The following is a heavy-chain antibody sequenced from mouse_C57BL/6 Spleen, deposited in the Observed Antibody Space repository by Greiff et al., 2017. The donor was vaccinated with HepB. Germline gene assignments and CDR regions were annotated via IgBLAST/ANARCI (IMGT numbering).Heavy chain of an antibody. J-gene: IGHJ2*01. D-gene: IGHD2-5*01. V-gene: IGHV5-17*01. CDR2: ISSGSSTI. CDR1: GFTFSDYG. CDR3: ARTHYSNYEDYFDY. Sequence: EVQLVESGGGLVKPGGSLKLSCAASGFTFSDYGMHWVRQAPEKGLEWVAYISSGSSTIYYADTVKGRFTISRDNAKNTLFLQMTSLRSEDTAMYYCARTHYSNYEDYFDYWGQGTTLTVSS.